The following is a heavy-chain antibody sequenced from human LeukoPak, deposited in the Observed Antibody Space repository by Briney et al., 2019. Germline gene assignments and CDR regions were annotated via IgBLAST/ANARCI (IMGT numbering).Heavy chain of an antibody. Sequence: PGESLKISCKGSGYSFTSYWIGWVRQMPGKGLEWMGIIYPGDSDTRYSPSFQGQVTISADKSISTAYLQWSSLKASDTAMYYCASANYYDSSGYYSEPFDYWGQGTLVTASS. D-gene: IGHD3-22*01. CDR2: IYPGDSDT. V-gene: IGHV5-51*01. CDR3: ASANYYDSSGYYSEPFDY. J-gene: IGHJ4*02. CDR1: GYSFTSYW.